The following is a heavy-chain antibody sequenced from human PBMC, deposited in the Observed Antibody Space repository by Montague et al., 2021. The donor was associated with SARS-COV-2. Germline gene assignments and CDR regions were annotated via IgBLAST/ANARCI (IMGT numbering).Heavy chain of an antibody. D-gene: IGHD3-10*01. CDR2: INHSGST. V-gene: IGHV4-34*01. Sequence: SETLSLTCAVYGGPFSGYYWSWIRQPPGKGLEWIGEINHSGSTNYNPSLKSRVTISVDTSKNQFSLKPSSVTAADTAVYYCARVRYYGSGTSLGMDVWGQGTTVTISS. CDR1: GGPFSGYY. CDR3: ARVRYYGSGTSLGMDV. J-gene: IGHJ6*02.